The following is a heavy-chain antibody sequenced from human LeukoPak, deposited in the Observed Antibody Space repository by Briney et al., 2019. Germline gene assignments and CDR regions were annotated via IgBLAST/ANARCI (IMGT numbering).Heavy chain of an antibody. CDR2: ISSSSSYI. D-gene: IGHD2-2*01. V-gene: IGHV3-21*01. Sequence: GGSLRLSCAASGFTFSSYSMNWVRQAPGKGLEWVSSISSSSSYIYYADSVKGRFTISRDNAKNSLYLQMNSLRAEDTAVYYCARDIVVVPLHAFDIWGQGTMVTVSS. CDR1: GFTFSSYS. CDR3: ARDIVVVPLHAFDI. J-gene: IGHJ3*02.